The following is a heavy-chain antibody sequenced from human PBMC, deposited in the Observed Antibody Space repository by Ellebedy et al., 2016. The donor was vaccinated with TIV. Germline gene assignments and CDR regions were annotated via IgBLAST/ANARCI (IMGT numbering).Heavy chain of an antibody. CDR2: IYPGDSDT. V-gene: IGHV5-51*01. Sequence: GESLKISCKGSGYSFTNYWIGWVRQMPGKGLEWMGIIYPGDSDTRYSPSFQGQVTISVDKSISTAYLQWSSLKASDTAIYYCARMTTVTYFDYWGQGTLVTVSS. D-gene: IGHD4-11*01. CDR3: ARMTTVTYFDY. J-gene: IGHJ4*02. CDR1: GYSFTNYW.